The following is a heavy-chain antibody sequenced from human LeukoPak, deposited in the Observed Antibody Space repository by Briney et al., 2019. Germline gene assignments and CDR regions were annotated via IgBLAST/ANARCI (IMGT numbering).Heavy chain of an antibody. J-gene: IGHJ4*02. CDR3: AILHLTASLAAVYFDY. V-gene: IGHV5-51*01. Sequence: GESPKTSCKGSGYSFTNYWIGWVRQMPGKGLEWMGIIYPVDSDTRYSPSFQRQVTISAHKSISTASLQWSSLKASDTAMYYCAILHLTASLAAVYFDYWGQGTLVTVSS. CDR1: GYSFTNYW. D-gene: IGHD2-21*02. CDR2: IYPVDSDT.